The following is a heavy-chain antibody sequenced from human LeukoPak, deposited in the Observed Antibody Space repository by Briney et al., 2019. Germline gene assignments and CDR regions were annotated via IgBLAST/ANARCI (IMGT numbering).Heavy chain of an antibody. CDR2: IYYSGST. D-gene: IGHD1-14*01. CDR3: ARAAGPDAFDI. CDR1: GGSISSSSYY. J-gene: IGHJ3*02. Sequence: LETLSLTCTVSGGSISSSSYYWGWIRQPPGKGLEWIGSIYYSGSTYYNPSLKSRVTISVDTSKNQFSLKLSSVTAADTAVYYCARAAGPDAFDIWGQGTMVTVSS. V-gene: IGHV4-39*01.